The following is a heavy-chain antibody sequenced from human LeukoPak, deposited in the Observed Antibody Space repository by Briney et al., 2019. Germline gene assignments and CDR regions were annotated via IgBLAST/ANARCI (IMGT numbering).Heavy chain of an antibody. J-gene: IGHJ4*02. CDR3: AGSLLDIVATMSYFDY. V-gene: IGHV1-69*01. Sequence: SVKVSCKASGGTFSSYAISWVRQAPGQGLEWMGGIIPIFGTANYAQKFQGRVTITADESTSTAYMELSSLRSEDTAVYYCAGSLLDIVATMSYFDYWGQGTLVTVSS. CDR1: GGTFSSYA. D-gene: IGHD5-12*01. CDR2: IIPIFGTA.